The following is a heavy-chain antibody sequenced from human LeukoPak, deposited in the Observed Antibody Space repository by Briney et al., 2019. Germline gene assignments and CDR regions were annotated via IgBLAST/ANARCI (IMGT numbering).Heavy chain of an antibody. CDR2: SRNRANSHTT. CDR1: SGYY. J-gene: IGHJ3*02. V-gene: IGHV3-72*01. D-gene: IGHD3-16*01. Sequence: SGYYWAWIRRPPGKGLEWIGRSRNRANSHTTEYAASVKGRFTISRDDSGNLMYLQMNSLKIEDTAVYFCTRDGGNSGNTAFDIWGQGTEVTVSS. CDR3: TRDGGNSGNTAFDI.